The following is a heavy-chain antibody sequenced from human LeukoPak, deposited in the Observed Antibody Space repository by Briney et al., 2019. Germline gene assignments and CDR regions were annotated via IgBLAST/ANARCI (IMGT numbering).Heavy chain of an antibody. V-gene: IGHV3-30*03. CDR1: GFTFSSYG. Sequence: PGGSLRLSCAASGFTFSSYGMHWVRQAPGKGLEWVAVISYDGSNKYYADSVKGRFTISRDNAKNTLYLQMNSLRAEDTAVYYCARKYYDSSGYYYDYWGQGTLVTVSS. CDR3: ARKYYDSSGYYYDY. D-gene: IGHD3-22*01. J-gene: IGHJ4*02. CDR2: ISYDGSNK.